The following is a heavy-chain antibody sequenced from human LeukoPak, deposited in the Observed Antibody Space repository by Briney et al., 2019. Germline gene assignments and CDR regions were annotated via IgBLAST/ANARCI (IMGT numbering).Heavy chain of an antibody. CDR3: ARDRDSNWYPYHDY. D-gene: IGHD6-13*01. J-gene: IGHJ4*02. V-gene: IGHV3-64*04. Sequence: GGSLRLSCSASGFTFSSYAMHWVRQAPGKGLEYISAISSNGGSTYYADPVKGRFTISRDNSENTLYLQVDSLTAEDTAIYYCARDRDSNWYPYHDYWGQGVLVTVSS. CDR1: GFTFSSYA. CDR2: ISSNGGST.